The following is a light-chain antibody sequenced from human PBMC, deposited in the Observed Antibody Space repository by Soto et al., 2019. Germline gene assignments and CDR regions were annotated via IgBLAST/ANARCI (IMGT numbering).Light chain of an antibody. V-gene: IGKV3-11*01. Sequence: EIVLTQSPATLSLSPGERATLSCRASQSVSSYLAWYQQKPGQAPRLLLYVASNRATGIPARFSGSGSGTDFTLTISSLEPEDFAVYYCQQRSNWPPFTFGPGTKVDIK. CDR3: QQRSNWPPFT. J-gene: IGKJ3*01. CDR2: VAS. CDR1: QSVSSY.